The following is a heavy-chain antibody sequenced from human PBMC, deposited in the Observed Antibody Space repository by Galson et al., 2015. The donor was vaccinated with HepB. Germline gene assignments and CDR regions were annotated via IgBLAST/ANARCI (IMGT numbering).Heavy chain of an antibody. D-gene: IGHD3-3*01. Sequence: SLRLSCAASGFTFSSYSMNWVRQAPGKGLEWVSSITSSSSYIYYADSVKGRFTISRDNAKNSLYLQMNSLRAEDTAVYYCARGRITIVGPFDPWGQGTLVTVAA. CDR3: ARGRITIVGPFDP. V-gene: IGHV3-21*01. CDR2: ITSSSSYI. J-gene: IGHJ5*02. CDR1: GFTFSSYS.